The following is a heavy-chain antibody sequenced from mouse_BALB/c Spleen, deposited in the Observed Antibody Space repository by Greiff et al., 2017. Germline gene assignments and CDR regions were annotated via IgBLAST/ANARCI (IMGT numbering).Heavy chain of an antibody. V-gene: IGHV2-3*01. J-gene: IGHJ3*01. Sequence: VMLVESGPGLVAPSQSLSITCTVSGFSLTSYGVSWVRQPPGKGLEWLGVIWGDGSTNYHSALISRLSISKDNSKSQVFLKLNSLQTDDTATYYCANYDGYYYSAWFAYWGQGTLVTVSA. CDR3: ANYDGYYYSAWFAY. CDR1: GFSLTSYG. CDR2: IWGDGST. D-gene: IGHD2-3*01.